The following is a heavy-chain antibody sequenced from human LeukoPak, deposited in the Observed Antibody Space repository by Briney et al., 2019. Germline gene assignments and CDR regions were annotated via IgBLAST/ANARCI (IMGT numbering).Heavy chain of an antibody. Sequence: PSETLSLTCSVSGGSISSGSYYWGWIRQPPGKGLEWIGSIYYTGSTYYSPSLKSRVTISVDTSKNQFSLKVTSVTAADTAVYYCARDLYLMLGLFDIWGQGTMVTVSS. CDR3: ARDLYLMLGLFDI. CDR2: IYYTGST. CDR1: GGSISSGSYY. D-gene: IGHD3-16*01. V-gene: IGHV4-39*07. J-gene: IGHJ3*02.